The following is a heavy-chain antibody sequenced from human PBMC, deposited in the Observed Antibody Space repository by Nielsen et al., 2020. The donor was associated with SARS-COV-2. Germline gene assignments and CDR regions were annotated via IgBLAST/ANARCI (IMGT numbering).Heavy chain of an antibody. CDR1: GGTFSSYA. D-gene: IGHD1-26*01. Sequence: SVKVSCKASGGTFSSYAISWVRQAPGQGLEWMGGIIPIFGTANYAQKFQGRVTITADESTSTAYMELSSLRSEDTAVYYCARSISWDRNYFDYWGQGTLVTVSS. CDR3: ARSISWDRNYFDY. V-gene: IGHV1-69*13. J-gene: IGHJ4*01. CDR2: IIPIFGTA.